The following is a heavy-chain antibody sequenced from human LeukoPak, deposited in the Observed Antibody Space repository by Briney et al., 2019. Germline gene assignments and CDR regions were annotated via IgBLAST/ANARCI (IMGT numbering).Heavy chain of an antibody. Sequence: ASVKVSCKASGGTFSSYAISWVRQAPGQGLEWMGGIIPIFGTANYAQKFQGRVTITADKSTSTAYMELSSLRSEDTAVYYCARDHGDFGVVNYYYYMDVWGKGTTVTVSS. CDR1: GGTFSSYA. CDR3: ARDHGDFGVVNYYYYMDV. V-gene: IGHV1-69*06. D-gene: IGHD3-3*01. J-gene: IGHJ6*03. CDR2: IIPIFGTA.